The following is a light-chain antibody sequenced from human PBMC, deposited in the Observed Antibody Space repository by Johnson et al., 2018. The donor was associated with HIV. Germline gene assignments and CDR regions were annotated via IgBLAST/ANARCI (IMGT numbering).Light chain of an antibody. CDR1: ISNIESYF. Sequence: QPVLTQPPSVSAAPGQRVNISCSGNISNIESYFVSWYQQLPGAAPTLLIYEDNKRPSGIPDRFSGSKSGATATLGITGLQTGDEADYYCGIWDASLSPRYVFGSGTPITVL. V-gene: IGLV1-51*02. CDR2: EDN. CDR3: GIWDASLSPRYV. J-gene: IGLJ1*01.